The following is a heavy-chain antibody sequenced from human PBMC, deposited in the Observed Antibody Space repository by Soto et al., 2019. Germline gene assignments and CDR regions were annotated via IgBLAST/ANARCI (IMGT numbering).Heavy chain of an antibody. CDR1: GFTFSDYY. V-gene: IGHV3-11*01. J-gene: IGHJ3*02. CDR3: ARDTYQLLYAFDI. D-gene: IGHD2-2*01. CDR2: ISSSGSTI. Sequence: QVQLVESGGGLVKPGGSLRLSCAASGFTFSDYYMSWIRQAPGKGLEWVSYISSSGSTIDYADAVKGRFTISRDNAKNSLYLQMNSLRAEDTAVYYGARDTYQLLYAFDIWGQGTMVTVSS.